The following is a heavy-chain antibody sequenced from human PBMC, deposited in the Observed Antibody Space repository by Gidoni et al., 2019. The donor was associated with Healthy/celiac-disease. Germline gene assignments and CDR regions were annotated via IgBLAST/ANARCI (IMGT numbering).Heavy chain of an antibody. CDR3: ARDREDIVVVPAAISLPYYYYYGMDV. D-gene: IGHD2-2*02. Sequence: QVQLQESGPGLVKPSQTLSLTCTVSGGSISSGGYYWSWIRQHPGKGLEWIGYIYYSGSTYYNPSLKSRVTISVDTSKNQCSLKLSSVTAADTAVYYCARDREDIVVVPAAISLPYYYYYGMDVWGQGTTVTVSS. V-gene: IGHV4-31*03. CDR2: IYYSGST. CDR1: GGSISSGGYY. J-gene: IGHJ6*02.